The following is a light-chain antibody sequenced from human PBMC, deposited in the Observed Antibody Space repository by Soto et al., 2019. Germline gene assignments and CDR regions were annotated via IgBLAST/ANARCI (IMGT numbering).Light chain of an antibody. CDR2: TAS. CDR3: QHYNRYSPYT. J-gene: IGKJ2*01. V-gene: IGKV1-5*03. CDR1: QSISTW. Sequence: DIQMTQFPSTLSASIGDRVTITCRASQSISTWLAWYQQKAGKAPKLLIYTASSLETGVPSRFSGSGSGTEFTLTISRLQPDDFATYYCQHYNRYSPYTFGQGTRREIK.